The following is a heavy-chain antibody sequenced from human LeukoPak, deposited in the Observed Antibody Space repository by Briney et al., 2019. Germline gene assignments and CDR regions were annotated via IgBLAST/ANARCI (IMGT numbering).Heavy chain of an antibody. V-gene: IGHV4-59*02. Sequence: SETLSLTCAVFGDSVTGYFLNWVRQPPGKGLEWIGHIYKIGTTNYNPSLRSRLTISADTSKNQFSLQLRSVTAADTAVYYCVIGVGWQPDYWGQGALVTVSS. CDR2: IYKIGTT. J-gene: IGHJ4*02. D-gene: IGHD2-15*01. CDR3: VIGVGWQPDY. CDR1: GDSVTGYF.